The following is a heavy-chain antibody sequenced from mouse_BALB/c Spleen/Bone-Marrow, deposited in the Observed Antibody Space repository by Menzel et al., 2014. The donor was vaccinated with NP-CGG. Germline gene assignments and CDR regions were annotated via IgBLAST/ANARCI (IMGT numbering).Heavy chain of an antibody. V-gene: IGHV2-4*02. CDR3: ARNDYGNPHYAMDY. Sequence: VQLQQSGPGLVQPSQSLFITCTVSGFSVISYGVHWVRQPPGKGLEWLGVIWSGGSTDYNAAFISRLSISKDNSKSQVFFKMNSLQADDTAINYCARNDYGNPHYAMDYWGQGTSVTVSS. CDR1: GFSVISYG. J-gene: IGHJ4*01. D-gene: IGHD2-1*01. CDR2: IWSGGST.